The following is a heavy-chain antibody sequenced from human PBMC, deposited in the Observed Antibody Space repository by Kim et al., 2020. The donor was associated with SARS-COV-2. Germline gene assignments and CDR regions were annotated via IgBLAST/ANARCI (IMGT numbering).Heavy chain of an antibody. CDR1: GGTFSSYA. V-gene: IGHV1-69*13. Sequence: SVKVSCKASGGTFSSYAISWVRQAPGQGLDWMGGIIPIFGTANYAQKFQGRVTITADESTSTAYMELSSLRSEDTAVYYCAGGPYYYDSSGYLHPGKTYYYYGMDVWGQGTTVTVSS. CDR2: IIPIFGTA. CDR3: AGGPYYYDSSGYLHPGKTYYYYGMDV. D-gene: IGHD3-22*01. J-gene: IGHJ6*02.